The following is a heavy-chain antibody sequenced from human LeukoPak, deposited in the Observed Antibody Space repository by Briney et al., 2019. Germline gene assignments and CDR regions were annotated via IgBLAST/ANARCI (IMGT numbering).Heavy chain of an antibody. D-gene: IGHD6-13*01. CDR3: ARGGSSSWSTVDY. J-gene: IGHJ4*02. Sequence: GSSVRLSCAASGCTFSHNDMHVVRQAPAKALESVAVIWYDGSIKYYADSVRGRVTISRDNSENTLYLQMNSLRAEATAVYYCARGGSSSWSTVDYWGQGTLVTVSS. CDR1: GCTFSHND. V-gene: IGHV3-33*01. CDR2: IWYDGSIK.